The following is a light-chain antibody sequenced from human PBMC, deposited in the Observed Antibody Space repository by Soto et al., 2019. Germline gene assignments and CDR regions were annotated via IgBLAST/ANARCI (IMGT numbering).Light chain of an antibody. V-gene: IGLV2-23*02. J-gene: IGLJ2*01. CDR2: GVN. Sequence: QSVLTQPASVSGSLGQSITISCTGTSSDVGTYNLVSWYQHHPGKAPKLIIYGVNKRHSGVSNRFSGSKSGNTASLTISGFQAEEEDDYYCCSYAGTNTCVVFGGGTKVTVL. CDR3: CSYAGTNTCVV. CDR1: SSDVGTYNL.